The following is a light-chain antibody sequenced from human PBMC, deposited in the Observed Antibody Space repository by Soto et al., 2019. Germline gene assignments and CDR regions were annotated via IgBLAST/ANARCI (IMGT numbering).Light chain of an antibody. J-gene: IGLJ1*01. V-gene: IGLV2-11*01. CDR3: CSYAGSYSYV. CDR1: SSEFGGYNY. CDR2: DVS. Sequence: QSVLTQPRSVSGSPGQSVTISCTGTSSEFGGYNYVSWYQQHPGKAPKLMIYDVSKRPSGVPDRFSGSKSGNTASLTISGLQAEDEADYYCCSYAGSYSYVFGTGTKVTVL.